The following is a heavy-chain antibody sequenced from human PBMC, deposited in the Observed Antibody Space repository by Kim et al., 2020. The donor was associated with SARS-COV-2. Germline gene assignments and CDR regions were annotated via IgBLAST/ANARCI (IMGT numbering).Heavy chain of an antibody. CDR3: ARQGSSSLSVDYFYEMDV. Sequence: SVKVSCKASGGTFNTYAISWVRQAPGQGLEWMGGIIPILGTPIHAQKFQGRVTITAHESTTTAYMELRSLTSEDTAVYYCARQGSSSLSVDYFYEMDVWGQGTTVIVSS. CDR2: IIPILGTP. D-gene: IGHD2-2*01. CDR1: GGTFNTYA. J-gene: IGHJ6*02. V-gene: IGHV1-69*13.